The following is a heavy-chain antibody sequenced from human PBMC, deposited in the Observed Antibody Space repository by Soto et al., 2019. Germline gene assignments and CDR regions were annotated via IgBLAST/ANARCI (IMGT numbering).Heavy chain of an antibody. CDR2: IIPLFGTA. V-gene: IGHV1-69*01. J-gene: IGHJ4*02. CDR1: GVTFSSET. D-gene: IGHD2-21*01. Sequence: QVQLVQSGAEVKKPGSSVKVSCKASGVTFSSETISWVRQAPGQGLEWVGGIIPLFGTANYAQKFQGRVTITADESTITLYIELSSLRSDYTAVYYCVIELGDNPASPFDSWGQGTLVTVSS. CDR3: VIELGDNPASPFDS.